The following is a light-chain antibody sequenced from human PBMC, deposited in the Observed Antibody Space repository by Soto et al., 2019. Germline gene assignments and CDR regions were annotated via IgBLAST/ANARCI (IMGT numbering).Light chain of an antibody. Sequence: QSVLTQPPSVSAAPGQKVTISCSGSSSNIGYNYVSWYQQRPGTAPKLLIYDNNKRPSGIPDRFSGSKAGTSATLGITGLQTGDEADYYCGKWDSSLSSVVFGGGTKVTVL. J-gene: IGLJ2*01. V-gene: IGLV1-51*01. CDR1: SSNIGYNY. CDR3: GKWDSSLSSVV. CDR2: DNN.